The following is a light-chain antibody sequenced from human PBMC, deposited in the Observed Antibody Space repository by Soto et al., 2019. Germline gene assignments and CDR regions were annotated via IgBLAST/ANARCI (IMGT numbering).Light chain of an antibody. CDR3: QQYNNWPPYT. J-gene: IGKJ2*01. CDR1: QSVSSY. V-gene: IGKV3-11*01. CDR2: DAS. Sequence: EIVLTQSPATLSLSPGERATLSCRASQSVSSYLAWYQQKPGQAPRLLIYDASNSATGIPARFSGSGSGTEFTLTISSLQSEDFAVYYCQQYNNWPPYTFGQGTKLEIK.